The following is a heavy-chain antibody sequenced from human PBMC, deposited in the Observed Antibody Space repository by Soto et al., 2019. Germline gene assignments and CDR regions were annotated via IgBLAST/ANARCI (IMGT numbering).Heavy chain of an antibody. CDR3: AKRKNKVGDPFDS. Sequence: GDSLRLCCKDFGDSFTTFWIAWVREMPGKGLEWLGTSFPGGCNTRDEPSFEGQVAISVDKSVSTAYLQWSSLKASDTAMYSCAKRKNKVGDPFDSWAQGTLVTVSS. D-gene: IGHD1-26*01. CDR1: GDSFTTFW. J-gene: IGHJ4*02. V-gene: IGHV5-51*01. CDR2: SFPGGCNT.